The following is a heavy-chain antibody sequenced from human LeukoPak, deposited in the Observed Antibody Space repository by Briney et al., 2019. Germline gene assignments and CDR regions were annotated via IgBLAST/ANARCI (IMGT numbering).Heavy chain of an antibody. Sequence: GGSLRLSCAASGFTFSSYWMHWVCQAPGKGLVWVSRINSDGSSTSYADSVKGRFTISRDNAKNTLYLQMNSLRAEDTAVYYCARATRLSLPEALHYYYYMDVWGKGTTVTVSS. CDR1: GFTFSSYW. V-gene: IGHV3-74*01. CDR2: INSDGSST. CDR3: ARATRLSLPEALHYYYYMDV. J-gene: IGHJ6*03.